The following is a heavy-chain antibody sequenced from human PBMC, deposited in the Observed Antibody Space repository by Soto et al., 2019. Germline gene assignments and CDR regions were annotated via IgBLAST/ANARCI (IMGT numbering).Heavy chain of an antibody. D-gene: IGHD1-26*01. Sequence: PGGSLRLSCAASGFTFSNAWMNWVRQAPGKGLEWVGRIKSKAYGGTTEYAASVKGRFTISRDDSKSIAYLQMNSLKTEDTAVYYCTRKGSKMVGASPYFDPWGQGTLVTVSS. V-gene: IGHV3-15*07. CDR1: GFTFSNAW. J-gene: IGHJ5*02. CDR3: TRKGSKMVGASPYFDP. CDR2: IKSKAYGGTT.